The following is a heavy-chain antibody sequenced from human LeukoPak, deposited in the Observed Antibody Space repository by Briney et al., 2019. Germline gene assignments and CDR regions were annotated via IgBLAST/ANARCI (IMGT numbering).Heavy chain of an antibody. Sequence: PSETLSLTCAVYGGSFSGYYWSWIRQPPGKGLEWIGEINHSGSTNYNPSLKSRVTISVDTSKNQFSLKLSSVTAADTAVYYCARHEVDYGDYYFDYWGQGTLVTVSS. J-gene: IGHJ4*02. CDR1: GGSFSGYY. CDR3: ARHEVDYGDYYFDY. D-gene: IGHD4-17*01. CDR2: INHSGST. V-gene: IGHV4-34*01.